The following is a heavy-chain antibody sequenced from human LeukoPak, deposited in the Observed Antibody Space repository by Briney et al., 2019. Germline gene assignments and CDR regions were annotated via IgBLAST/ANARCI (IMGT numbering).Heavy chain of an antibody. CDR3: ARALVAAARNFDY. D-gene: IGHD6-13*01. V-gene: IGHV3-48*01. CDR2: ISSSSTI. CDR1: GFTFSSYS. J-gene: IGHJ4*02. Sequence: GGSLRLSCAASGFTFSSYSMNWVRQAPGKGLEWVSYISSSSTIYYADSVKGRFTISRDNAKNSLYLQMNSLRAEDTAVYYCARALVAAARNFDYWGQGTLVTVSS.